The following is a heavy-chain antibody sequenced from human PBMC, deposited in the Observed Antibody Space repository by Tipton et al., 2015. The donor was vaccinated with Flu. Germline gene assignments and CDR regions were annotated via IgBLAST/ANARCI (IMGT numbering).Heavy chain of an antibody. CDR3: GRDLSFFGGVIGRVGGAGADY. CDR1: GYTFTSYG. D-gene: IGHD3-16*02. V-gene: IGHV1-18*01. Sequence: QVQLVQSGAEVKKPGASVKVSCKASGYTFTSYGISWVRQAPGQGLEWMGWISAYNGNTNYAQKLQGRVTMTTDTSTSTAYMELRSLSSDDTAVYYWGRDLSFFGGVIGRVGGAGADYWGQGTLVTVSS. J-gene: IGHJ4*02. CDR2: ISAYNGNT.